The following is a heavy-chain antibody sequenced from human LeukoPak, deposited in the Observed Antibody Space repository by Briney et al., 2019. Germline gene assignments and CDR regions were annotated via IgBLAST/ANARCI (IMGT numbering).Heavy chain of an antibody. D-gene: IGHD1-26*01. CDR2: INHSGST. CDR1: GGSFSGYY. Sequence: SETLSLTCAVYGGSFSGYYWSWIRQPPGKGLEWIGEINHSGSTNYNPSLKSRVTISVDTSKNQFSLKLSSVTAADTAVYYCASLAGSLLWFDPLGQGTLVTVSS. J-gene: IGHJ5*02. CDR3: ASLAGSLLWFDP. V-gene: IGHV4-34*01.